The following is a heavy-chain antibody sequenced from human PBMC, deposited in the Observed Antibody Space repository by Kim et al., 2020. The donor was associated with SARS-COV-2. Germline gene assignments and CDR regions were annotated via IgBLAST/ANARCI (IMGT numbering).Heavy chain of an antibody. V-gene: IGHV1-69*01. Sequence: TAKYAQKFPGRVAITADEPTSTAYMELSSLRSEDTAVYYCARAAAGFWFDPWGQGTLVTVSS. J-gene: IGHJ5*02. CDR3: ARAAAGFWFDP. CDR2: TA. D-gene: IGHD6-13*01.